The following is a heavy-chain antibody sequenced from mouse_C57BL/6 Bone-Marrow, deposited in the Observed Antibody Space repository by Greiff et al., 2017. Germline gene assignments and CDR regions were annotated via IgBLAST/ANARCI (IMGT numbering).Heavy chain of an antibody. CDR1: GYTFTSYW. Sequence: QVQLQQPGAELVRPGTSVKLSCKASGYTFTSYWMHWVKQRPGQGLEWIGVIDPSDSYTNYNQKFKGKATLTVDTSSSTAYMKLSSLTSEDSAVXYCARGGIITPWFAYWGQGTLVTVSA. CDR3: ARGGIITPWFAY. J-gene: IGHJ3*01. V-gene: IGHV1-59*01. D-gene: IGHD1-1*01. CDR2: IDPSDSYT.